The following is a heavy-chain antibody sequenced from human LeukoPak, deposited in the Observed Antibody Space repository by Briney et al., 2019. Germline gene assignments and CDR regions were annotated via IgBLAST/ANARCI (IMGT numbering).Heavy chain of an antibody. J-gene: IGHJ4*02. CDR2: IWPDGSNK. Sequence: QPGGTLRLSCAVSGFTFRNYGMHWVRQVPGKGLEWVAVIWPDGSNKYYADSVKGRFTISRDNSKNTLYLQMNSLRDEDTAVYYCARAHSSGWYRLGYWGQGTLVTV. CDR1: GFTFRNYG. CDR3: ARAHSSGWYRLGY. D-gene: IGHD6-19*01. V-gene: IGHV3-33*01.